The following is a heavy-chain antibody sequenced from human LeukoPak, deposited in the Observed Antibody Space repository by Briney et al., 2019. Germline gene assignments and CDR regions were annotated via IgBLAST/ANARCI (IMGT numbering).Heavy chain of an antibody. CDR2: ISGSGGST. CDR1: GFTFSSYA. Sequence: TGGSLRLSCAASGFTFSSYAMSWVRQAPGKGLEWVSAISGSGGSTYYADSVKGRFTISRDNSKNTLYLQMNSLRAEDTAVYYCAKDTAMVKKFSYYYYGMDVWGQGTTVTVSS. D-gene: IGHD5-18*01. J-gene: IGHJ6*02. V-gene: IGHV3-23*01. CDR3: AKDTAMVKKFSYYYYGMDV.